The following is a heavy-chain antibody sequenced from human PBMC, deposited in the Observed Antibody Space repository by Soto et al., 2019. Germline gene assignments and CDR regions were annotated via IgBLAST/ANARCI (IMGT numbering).Heavy chain of an antibody. J-gene: IGHJ6*03. CDR3: ARGGGKVSIFGVVHDDPRGYYYMDV. Sequence: SVKVSCKASGGTFSSYTISWVRQAPGQGLEWMGRIIPILGIANYAQKFQGRVTITADKSTSTAYMELSSLRSEDTAVYYCARGGGKVSIFGVVHDDPRGYYYMDVWGKGTTVTVSS. CDR1: GGTFSSYT. D-gene: IGHD3-3*01. V-gene: IGHV1-69*02. CDR2: IIPILGIA.